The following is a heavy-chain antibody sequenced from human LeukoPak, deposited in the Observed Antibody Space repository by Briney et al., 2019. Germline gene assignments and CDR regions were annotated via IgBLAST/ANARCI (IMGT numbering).Heavy chain of an antibody. CDR1: GGSISSSSYY. V-gene: IGHV4-39*01. CDR3: ARQKHSLFDY. CDR2: IYYSGST. Sequence: SETLSLTCTDSGGSISSSSYYWGWIRQPPGKGLEWIGSIYYSGSTYYNPSLKSRVTISVDTSKNQFSLKLSSVTAADTAVYYCARQKHSLFDYWGQGTLVTVSS. J-gene: IGHJ4*02. D-gene: IGHD2-15*01.